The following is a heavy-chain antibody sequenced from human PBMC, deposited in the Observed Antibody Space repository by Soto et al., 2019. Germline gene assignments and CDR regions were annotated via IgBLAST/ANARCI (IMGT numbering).Heavy chain of an antibody. V-gene: IGHV4-59*08. CDR2: VYSTGGT. CDR1: SGPSSSHN. Sequence: QVQLQQSGPGLVKPSETLSLTCSVSSGPSSSHNWGWIRQPPGRGLEWIGYVYSTGGTSYNPSLKSLVTISADTSTNHISPTLTSVTAADTAVYYCARQGIGNLHGLVDVWGQGTTVRVSS. J-gene: IGHJ6*02. CDR3: ARQGIGNLHGLVDV. D-gene: IGHD1-1*01.